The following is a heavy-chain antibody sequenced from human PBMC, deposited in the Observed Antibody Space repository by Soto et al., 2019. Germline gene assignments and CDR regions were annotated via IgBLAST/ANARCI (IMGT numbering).Heavy chain of an antibody. V-gene: IGHV3-9*01. J-gene: IGHJ4*02. CDR3: AIASSYVAGAVDY. CDR2: ISWNSGNI. Sequence: EVRLVESGGGLVQPGGSLRLSCVASGFSVATYELNWDRQAPGKGLEWVSGISWNSGNIAYVDSVKGRFTISRDNAQSSLYLQMHGLKAEYTALYYCAIASSYVAGAVDYWGQGTLVTVTS. D-gene: IGHD6-19*01. CDR1: GFSVATYE.